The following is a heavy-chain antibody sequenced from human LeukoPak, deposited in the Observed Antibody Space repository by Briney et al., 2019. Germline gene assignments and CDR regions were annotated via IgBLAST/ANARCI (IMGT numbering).Heavy chain of an antibody. CDR1: GFTFSRYG. D-gene: IGHD3-22*01. CDR3: AKDFTLDGYDSSGYYGANFDY. CDR2: IWYDGSNK. J-gene: IGHJ4*02. V-gene: IGHV3-33*06. Sequence: GRSLRLSCAASGFTFSRYGMHWVRQAPGKGLEWVAVIWYDGSNKYYADSVKGRFTISRDNSKNTLYLQMNSLRAEDTAVYYCAKDFTLDGYDSSGYYGANFDYWGQGTLVTVSS.